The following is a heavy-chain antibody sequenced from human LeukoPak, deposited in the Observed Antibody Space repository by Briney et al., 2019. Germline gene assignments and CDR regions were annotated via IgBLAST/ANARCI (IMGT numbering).Heavy chain of an antibody. D-gene: IGHD3-22*01. V-gene: IGHV4-59*01. CDR3: ARSIVVVTFDY. J-gene: IGHJ4*02. Sequence: SETLSLTCTVSGGSISSYYWSWIRQPPGKGLEWIGYIYYSGSTNYNPSLKSRVTISVDTSKNQFSLKLSSVTAADTAAYYCARSIVVVTFDYWGQGTLVTVSS. CDR2: IYYSGST. CDR1: GGSISSYY.